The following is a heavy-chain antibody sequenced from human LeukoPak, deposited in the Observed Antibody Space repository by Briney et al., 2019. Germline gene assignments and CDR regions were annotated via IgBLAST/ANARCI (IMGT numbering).Heavy chain of an antibody. CDR3: ARGPLWLTPPLHY. D-gene: IGHD5-18*01. CDR2: INPNSGGT. J-gene: IGHJ4*02. V-gene: IGHV1-2*02. Sequence: ASVKVSCKASGYTFTSYGISWVRQAPGQGLEWMGWINPNSGGTNYAQKFQGRVTMTRDTSISTAYMELSRLRSDDTAVYYCARGPLWLTPPLHYWGQGTLVTVSS. CDR1: GYTFTSYG.